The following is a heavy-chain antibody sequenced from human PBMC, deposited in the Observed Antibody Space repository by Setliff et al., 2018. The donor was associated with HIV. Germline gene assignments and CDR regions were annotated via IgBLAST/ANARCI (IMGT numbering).Heavy chain of an antibody. J-gene: IGHJ3*02. CDR3: AKGHYSSGDSKQNGFDM. Sequence: PGESLTISCAASGFTFSNYVMNWVRQAPGKGLEWVSTISGSGGLTFYADSVKGRFTISRDNSKNTLYLQMNSLRAEDTVVYYCAKGHYSSGDSKQNGFDMWGQGTMVT. V-gene: IGHV3-23*01. D-gene: IGHD3-22*01. CDR2: ISGSGGLT. CDR1: GFTFSNYV.